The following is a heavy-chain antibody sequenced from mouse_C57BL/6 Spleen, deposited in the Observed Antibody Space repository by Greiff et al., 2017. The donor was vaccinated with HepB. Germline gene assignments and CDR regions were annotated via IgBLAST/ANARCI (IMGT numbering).Heavy chain of an antibody. J-gene: IGHJ4*01. CDR3: TRDADGYYVVAMDY. Sequence: DVQLVESGEGLVKPGGSLKLSCAASGFTFSSYAMSWVRQTPEKRLEWVAYISSGGDYIYYADTVKGRFTISRDNARNTLYLQMSSLKSEDTAMYYCTRDADGYYVVAMDYWGQGTSVTVSS. D-gene: IGHD2-3*01. CDR1: GFTFSSYA. V-gene: IGHV5-9-1*02. CDR2: ISSGGDYI.